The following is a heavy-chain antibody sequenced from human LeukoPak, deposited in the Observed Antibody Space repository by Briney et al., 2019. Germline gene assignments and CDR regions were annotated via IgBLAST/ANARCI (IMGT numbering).Heavy chain of an antibody. J-gene: IGHJ4*02. CDR2: IYSGGDT. CDR1: GFTVSRNY. CDR3: ERSPPASPFDY. Sequence: PGGSLRLSCAASGFTVSRNYMSWVRQAPGKGLEWVSVIYSGGDTYYADSVKGRFTISRDISKNTLYLQMNSLRAEDTAFYYCERSPPASPFDYWGQGTLVTVSS. V-gene: IGHV3-53*01. D-gene: IGHD2-2*01.